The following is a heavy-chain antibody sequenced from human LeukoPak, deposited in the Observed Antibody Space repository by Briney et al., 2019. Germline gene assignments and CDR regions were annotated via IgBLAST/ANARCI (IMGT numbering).Heavy chain of an antibody. CDR3: ARVLLWFGEDSYFDY. Sequence: PGGSLRLSCAASGFIFNEFYMSWVRQAPGKGLDWVSYISSSSSTIYYADSVKGRFTISRDNAKNSLYLQMNILRAEDTAVYYCARVLLWFGEDSYFDYWGQGTLVTVSS. CDR2: ISSSSSTI. D-gene: IGHD3-10*01. CDR1: GFIFNEFY. V-gene: IGHV3-11*04. J-gene: IGHJ4*02.